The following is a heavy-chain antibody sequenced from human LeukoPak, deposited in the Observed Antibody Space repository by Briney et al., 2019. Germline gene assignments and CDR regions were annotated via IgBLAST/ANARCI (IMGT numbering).Heavy chain of an antibody. J-gene: IGHJ5*02. D-gene: IGHD2-15*01. CDR1: GSGFTSYW. CDR2: IYPGDSDT. Sequence: GESLKISCQGSGSGFTSYWIGWVRPMPGKGLEWMGIIYPGDSDTRYSPSFQGQVTISADKSISTAYLQWSSLKASDTAMYYCARRLVVAASGFDPWGQGTLVTVSS. V-gene: IGHV5-51*01. CDR3: ARRLVVAASGFDP.